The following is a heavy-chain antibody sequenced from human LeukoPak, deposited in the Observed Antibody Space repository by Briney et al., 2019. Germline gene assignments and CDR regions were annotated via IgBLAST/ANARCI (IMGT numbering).Heavy chain of an antibody. CDR1: GFTFSNAW. V-gene: IGHV3-15*01. CDR2: IKSKTDGGTT. Sequence: GGSLRLSCAASGFTFSNAWMSWVRQAPGKGLEWVGRIKSKTDGGTTDYAAPVKGRFTISRDDSKNTLYLQMNSLKTEDTAVCYCTTEARYYYDSSGYFRSWGQGTLVTVSS. D-gene: IGHD3-22*01. J-gene: IGHJ5*02. CDR3: TTEARYYYDSSGYFRS.